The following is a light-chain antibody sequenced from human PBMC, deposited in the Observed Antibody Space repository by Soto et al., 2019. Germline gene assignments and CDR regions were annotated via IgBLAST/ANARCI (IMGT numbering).Light chain of an antibody. CDR2: DVS. CDR3: SSYTTSNTRQIV. V-gene: IGLV2-14*01. J-gene: IGLJ1*01. CDR1: NSDVGGYNY. Sequence: QSALTQPASVSGSPGQSIAISCTGTNSDVGGYNYVSWYQQHPGKAPKFMIYDVSSRPSGVSDRFSGSKSGNTASLTISGLQAEDEADYYCSSYTTSNTRQIVFVTGTKVTVL.